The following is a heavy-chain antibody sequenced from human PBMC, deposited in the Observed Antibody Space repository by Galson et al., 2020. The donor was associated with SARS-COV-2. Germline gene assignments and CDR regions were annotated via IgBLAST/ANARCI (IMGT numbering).Heavy chain of an antibody. Sequence: SETLSLTCAVYGGSFSGYFWSWIRQPPGKGLEWIGEINHSGSTNHNPSLKSRVTMSVDTSKNQFSLNLSSVTAADTAVYYCARARAWVYDAFDIWGQGTMVTVSS. CDR2: INHSGST. CDR3: ARARAWVYDAFDI. CDR1: GGSFSGYF. V-gene: IGHV4-34*01. J-gene: IGHJ3*02. D-gene: IGHD1-26*01.